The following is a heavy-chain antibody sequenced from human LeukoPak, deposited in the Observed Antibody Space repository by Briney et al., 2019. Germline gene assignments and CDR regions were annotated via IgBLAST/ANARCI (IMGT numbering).Heavy chain of an antibody. V-gene: IGHV3-48*01. J-gene: IGHJ6*03. CDR2: IDSSSSTI. D-gene: IGHD3-16*01. CDR3: ARDSGLLIYVYYMDV. Sequence: GGSLRLSCAVSGFPFTTYNMNWVRQAPGKGLEWVSYIDSSSSTIYCADSVKGRFTVSRDNAKNSLDLQMNSLRSEDTAVYYCARDSGLLIYVYYMDVWGKGTTVIVSS. CDR1: GFPFTTYN.